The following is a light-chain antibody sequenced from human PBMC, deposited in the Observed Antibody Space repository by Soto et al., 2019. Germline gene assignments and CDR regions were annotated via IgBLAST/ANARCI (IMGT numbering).Light chain of an antibody. CDR1: QGIGSS. J-gene: IGKJ1*01. CDR2: AAS. CDR3: QKYDSAPQT. V-gene: IGKV1-27*01. Sequence: DIQMTQSPSFLSVSVGDRITITCRASQGIGSSLAWYQQKPGKVPKLLIYAASTLQAGVSSRLSVSGSGTDFTLTISSLQTDDLATYYCQKYDSAPQTFGQGTKVEIK.